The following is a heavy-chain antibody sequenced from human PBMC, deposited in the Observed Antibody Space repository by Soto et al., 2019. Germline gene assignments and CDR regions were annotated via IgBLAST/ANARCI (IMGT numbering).Heavy chain of an antibody. J-gene: IGHJ3*02. D-gene: IGHD1-1*01. CDR1: GFTFSSYA. V-gene: IGHV3-23*01. Sequence: EVQLLESGGGLVQPGGSLRLSCAASGFTFSSYAMSWVRQAPGKGLEWVSAISGSGASTYYADSVKGRFTISRDNSENTLYVQMNSLRAEDTALYYCAKDARYNWNTGHYNDAFDIWGQGTMVTVSS. CDR2: ISGSGAST. CDR3: AKDARYNWNTGHYNDAFDI.